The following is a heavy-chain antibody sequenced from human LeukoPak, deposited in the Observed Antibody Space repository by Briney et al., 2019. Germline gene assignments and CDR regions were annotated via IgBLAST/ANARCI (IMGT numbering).Heavy chain of an antibody. D-gene: IGHD3-22*01. CDR1: GYTFTSYY. J-gene: IGHJ6*02. Sequence: ASVKVSCKASGYTFTSYYMHWVRQAPGQGLEWMRIINPSGGSTSYAQKFQGRVTMTRDTSTSTVYMELSSLRSEDTAVYYCAREYAAYYYDGDSYYYYGMDVWGQGTTVTVSS. CDR2: INPSGGST. CDR3: AREYAAYYYDGDSYYYYGMDV. V-gene: IGHV1-46*01.